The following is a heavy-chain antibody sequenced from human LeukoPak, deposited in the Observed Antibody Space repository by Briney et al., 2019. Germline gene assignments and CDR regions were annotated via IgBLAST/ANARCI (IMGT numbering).Heavy chain of an antibody. Sequence: GGSLRLSCAASGFTFSSYSMNWVRQAPGKGLEWVSSISSSSSYIYFADSVKGRFTISGDNAKISLYLQMNSLRAEDTAVYYCARDSGIAAAGLGDYWGQGTLVTVSS. CDR1: GFTFSSYS. CDR3: ARDSGIAAAGLGDY. V-gene: IGHV3-21*01. D-gene: IGHD6-13*01. CDR2: ISSSSSYI. J-gene: IGHJ4*02.